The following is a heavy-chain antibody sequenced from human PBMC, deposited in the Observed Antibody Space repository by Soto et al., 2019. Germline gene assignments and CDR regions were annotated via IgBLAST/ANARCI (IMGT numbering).Heavy chain of an antibody. Sequence: QVQLVQSGAEVKSGSSVKVSCKASGGIFSTYAISWLRQAPGQGLEWMGGIIPIFGTPNYAQRFQGRVTITADESTSTAYMELSRLRSEDTAVYYCARDRDDYGSGNYYNRIDFWGQGTLVTVSS. CDR1: GGIFSTYA. CDR3: ARDRDDYGSGNYYNRIDF. J-gene: IGHJ4*02. D-gene: IGHD3-10*01. V-gene: IGHV1-69*01. CDR2: IIPIFGTP.